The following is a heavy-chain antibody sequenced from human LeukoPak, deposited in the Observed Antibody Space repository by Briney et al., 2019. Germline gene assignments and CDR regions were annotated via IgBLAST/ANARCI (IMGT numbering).Heavy chain of an antibody. V-gene: IGHV1-2*02. Sequence: ASVKVSCKASGYTFTGYYMHWVRQAPGQGLEWMGWINPNSGGTNYAQKFQGRVTMTRDTSISTAYMELSRLRSDDTAVYYCARVTVTTGSQYYYYYYMDVWGKGTTVTVSS. CDR3: ARVTVTTGSQYYYYYYMDV. D-gene: IGHD4-11*01. J-gene: IGHJ6*03. CDR2: INPNSGGT. CDR1: GYTFTGYY.